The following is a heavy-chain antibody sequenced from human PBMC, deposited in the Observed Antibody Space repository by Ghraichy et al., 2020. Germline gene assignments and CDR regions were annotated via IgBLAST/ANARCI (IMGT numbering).Heavy chain of an antibody. Sequence: GGSLRLSCAASGFTFSSYAMSWVRQAPGKGLEWVSAVSVSGDATYYADSVKGRFTISRDNSKNTLYLHMNSLRAEDTALYYCAKDMGRYSGYAKLDYWGQGTLVTVSS. CDR3: AKDMGRYSGYAKLDY. J-gene: IGHJ4*02. CDR2: VSVSGDAT. V-gene: IGHV3-23*01. D-gene: IGHD5-12*01. CDR1: GFTFSSYA.